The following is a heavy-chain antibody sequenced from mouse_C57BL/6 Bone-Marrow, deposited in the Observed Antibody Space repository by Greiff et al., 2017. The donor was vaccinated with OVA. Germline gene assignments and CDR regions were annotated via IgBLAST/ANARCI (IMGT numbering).Heavy chain of an antibody. D-gene: IGHD1-1*01. CDR2: LSDGGSYT. J-gene: IGHJ1*03. CDR1: GFTFSSYA. CDR3: ARVYYGSPYWYFDV. Sequence: EVKLVESGGGLVKPGGSLKLSCAASGFTFSSYAMSWVRQTPEKRLEWVATLSDGGSYTYYPDNVKGRFTISRDNAKNNRYLQMSHLKSEDTAMYYCARVYYGSPYWYFDVWGTGTTVTVSS. V-gene: IGHV5-4*03.